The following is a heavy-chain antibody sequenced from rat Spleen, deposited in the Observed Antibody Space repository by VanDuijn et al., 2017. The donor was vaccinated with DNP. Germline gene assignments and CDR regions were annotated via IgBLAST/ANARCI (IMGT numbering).Heavy chain of an antibody. CDR3: ASGSTVGAY. J-gene: IGHJ2*01. Sequence: QIQLQQSGAELAKPGLSVKISCKASGYTFNSYYIGWIKQTTGQGLEYIGYFNTGSGGTNYNEKFKGKATLTIDKSSSTAFMQLNSLTPEDTAVYYCASGSTVGAYWGQGVMVTVSS. D-gene: IGHD1-11*01. CDR1: GYTFNSYY. CDR2: FNTGSGGT. V-gene: IGHV1-43*01.